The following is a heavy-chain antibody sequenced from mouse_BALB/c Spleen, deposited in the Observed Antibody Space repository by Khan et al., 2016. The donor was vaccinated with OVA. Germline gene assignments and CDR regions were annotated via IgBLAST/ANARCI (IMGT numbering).Heavy chain of an antibody. CDR2: INTHSGVP. Sequence: QIQLVQSGPELKKPGETVRISCKASGYTFTTAGIQWVQKMPGKGLKWIGWINTHSGVPKYAEDFKGRFAFSLEISVSTTYLQITNLKNEDTATYFCASGGAAYYRGGGGAMEYWGQGTSVTVSS. V-gene: IGHV9-4*02. CDR1: GYTFTTAG. CDR3: ASGGAAYYRGGGGAMEY. D-gene: IGHD2-12*01. J-gene: IGHJ4*01.